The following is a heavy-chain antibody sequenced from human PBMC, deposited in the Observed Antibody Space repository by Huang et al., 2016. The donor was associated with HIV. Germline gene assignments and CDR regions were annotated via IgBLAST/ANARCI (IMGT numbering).Heavy chain of an antibody. D-gene: IGHD3-22*01. Sequence: QVQLVQSGSELKKPGASVKVSCKVSGYTFPDYQISWVRQAPGQGLEWMGWINPNTGNPTYAQGVTGRFVVALDTSVSTAYLQISSLKAEDTAVYFCARDSGYYRYFDYWGQGTLVTVSS. J-gene: IGHJ4*02. CDR2: INPNTGNP. CDR3: ARDSGYYRYFDY. V-gene: IGHV7-4-1*02. CDR1: GYTFPDYQ.